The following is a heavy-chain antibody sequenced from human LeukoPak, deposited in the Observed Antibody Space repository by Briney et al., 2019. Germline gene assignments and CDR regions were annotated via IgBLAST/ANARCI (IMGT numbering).Heavy chain of an antibody. CDR2: INSDGSIT. CDR1: AFTFSSYW. V-gene: IGHV3-74*01. CDR3: ARDIDDGYNPPFDY. Sequence: GGSLRLSCAASAFTFSSYWMHWVRQAPGKGLVWVSRINSDGSITSYADSVKVRFTISRDNAKNTLYLQMNSLRAEDTAVYYCARDIDDGYNPPFDYWGQGTLVTVSS. J-gene: IGHJ4*02. D-gene: IGHD5-24*01.